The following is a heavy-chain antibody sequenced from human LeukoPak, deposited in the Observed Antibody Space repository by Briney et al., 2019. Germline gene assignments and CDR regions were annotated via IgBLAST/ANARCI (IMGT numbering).Heavy chain of an antibody. V-gene: IGHV3-11*06. CDR3: AREVYHPTAVADEFDY. J-gene: IGHJ4*02. CDR2: ISSSSSYI. D-gene: IGHD6-19*01. Sequence: GGSLRLFCAASGFTFSDYYMSWIRQAPGKGLEWVSYISSSSSYIYYADSVKGRFTISRDNAKNSLYLQMNSLRAEDTAVYYCAREVYHPTAVADEFDYWGQGTLVTVSS. CDR1: GFTFSDYY.